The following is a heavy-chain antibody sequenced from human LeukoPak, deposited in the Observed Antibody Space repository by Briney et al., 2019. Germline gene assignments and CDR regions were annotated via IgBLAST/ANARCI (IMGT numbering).Heavy chain of an antibody. CDR1: GYTFTNYG. J-gene: IGHJ5*02. CDR2: LSAYNGNT. Sequence: ASVKVSCKASGYTFTNYGITWVRQAPGQGLEWMGWLSAYNGNTNYVQKLQGRVTMTTDTSATTAYMELRSLRSDDTAVYYCARGGVGLGVITPNWFDPWGQGTLVTVSS. D-gene: IGHD3-22*01. CDR3: ARGGVGLGVITPNWFDP. V-gene: IGHV1-18*01.